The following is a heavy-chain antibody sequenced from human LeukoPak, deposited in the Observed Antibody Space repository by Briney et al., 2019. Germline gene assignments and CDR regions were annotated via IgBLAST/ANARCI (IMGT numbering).Heavy chain of an antibody. Sequence: GGSLRLSCAASGFTFSSYEMNWVRQAPGKGLEWVSYISSSGSTIYYADSVKGRFTISRDNAKNSLYLQMNSLRAEDTAVYYCARDTSWGDIAAADNWFDPWGQGTLVTVSS. CDR1: GFTFSSYE. CDR2: ISSSGSTI. V-gene: IGHV3-48*03. J-gene: IGHJ5*02. CDR3: ARDTSWGDIAAADNWFDP. D-gene: IGHD6-13*01.